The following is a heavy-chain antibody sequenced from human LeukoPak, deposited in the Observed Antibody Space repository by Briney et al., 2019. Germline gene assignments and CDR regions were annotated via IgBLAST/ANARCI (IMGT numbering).Heavy chain of an antibody. CDR3: ARNSGSFQTYYFDY. D-gene: IGHD1-26*01. Sequence: PSETLSLTCTVSGGSISSYYWSWIRQPPGKGLEWIGYIYYSGSTNYNPSLKSRVTISVDTSKNQFSLKLSSVTAADTAVYYCARNSGSFQTYYFDYWGQGTLVTVSS. CDR2: IYYSGST. CDR1: GGSISSYY. J-gene: IGHJ4*02. V-gene: IGHV4-59*01.